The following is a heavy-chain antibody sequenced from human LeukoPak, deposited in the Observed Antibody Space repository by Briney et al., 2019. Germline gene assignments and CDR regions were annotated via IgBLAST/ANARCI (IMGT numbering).Heavy chain of an antibody. J-gene: IGHJ3*02. V-gene: IGHV3-7*01. CDR2: IKPNGIEK. CDR3: ARDRIGSTSWPDAFDI. CDR1: GFTFSNYW. D-gene: IGHD2-2*01. Sequence: GGSLRLSCEGSGFTFSNYWMTWVRQAPGKGLEWVANIKPNGIEKHYADSVEGRFTISRDNAKNSLYLQMNSLRAEDTAVYYCARDRIGSTSWPDAFDIWGQGTMVTVSS.